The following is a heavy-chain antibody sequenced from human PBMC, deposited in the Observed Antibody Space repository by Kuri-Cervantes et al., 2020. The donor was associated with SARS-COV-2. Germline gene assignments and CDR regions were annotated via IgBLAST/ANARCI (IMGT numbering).Heavy chain of an antibody. CDR1: GYTFTSCY. V-gene: IGHV1-46*03. CDR2: INPSGGST. Sequence: ASVKVSCKASGYTFTSCYMHWVRQAPGQGLEWMGIINPSGGSTSYAQKFQGRVTMTRDTSTSTVYMELSSLRSEDTAVYYCARGVMNYYGSGSYSYYFDYWGQGTLVTVSS. D-gene: IGHD3-10*01. CDR3: ARGVMNYYGSGSYSYYFDY. J-gene: IGHJ4*02.